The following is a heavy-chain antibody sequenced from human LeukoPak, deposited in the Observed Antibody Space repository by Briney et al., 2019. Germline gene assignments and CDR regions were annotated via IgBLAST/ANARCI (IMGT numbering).Heavy chain of an antibody. CDR2: IYTSGST. Sequence: PSETLSLTCTVSRGSLSSFDWSCIRQPAGEGLEWIGRIYTSGSTSYNPSLKSRVTMSIDTSKNQFSLKLSSLTAADTAVYYCARGCSSTRCWRRMDVWGQGTTVTVSS. D-gene: IGHD2-2*01. V-gene: IGHV4-4*07. CDR1: RGSLSSFD. J-gene: IGHJ6*02. CDR3: ARGCSSTRCWRRMDV.